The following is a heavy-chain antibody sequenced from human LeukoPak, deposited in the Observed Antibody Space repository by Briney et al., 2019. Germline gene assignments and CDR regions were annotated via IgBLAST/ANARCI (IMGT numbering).Heavy chain of an antibody. J-gene: IGHJ3*02. Sequence: ASVKVSCKASGYTFTGYYMHWVRQAPGQGLEWMGWINPNSGGTNYAQKFRGRVTMTRDTSISTAYMELSRLRSDDTAVYYCARVSDYYDSSGYPTNAFDIWGQGTMVTVSS. D-gene: IGHD3-22*01. CDR1: GYTFTGYY. V-gene: IGHV1-2*02. CDR3: ARVSDYYDSSGYPTNAFDI. CDR2: INPNSGGT.